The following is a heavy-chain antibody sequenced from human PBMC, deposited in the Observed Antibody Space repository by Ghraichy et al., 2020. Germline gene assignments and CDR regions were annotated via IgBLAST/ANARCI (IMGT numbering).Heavy chain of an antibody. CDR3: AKLAVTDVIEAY. J-gene: IGHJ1*01. CDR2: ITRNGGTT. Sequence: GESLNISCASSGITFSDYAISWVRQAPGKGLEWLSSITRNGGTTYYPDSVRGRFTPSRDNSRNTVFLQMNSLRAEDTAIYYCAKLAVTDVIEAYWGQGTQVTVS. D-gene: IGHD6-19*01. CDR1: GITFSDYA. V-gene: IGHV3-23*01.